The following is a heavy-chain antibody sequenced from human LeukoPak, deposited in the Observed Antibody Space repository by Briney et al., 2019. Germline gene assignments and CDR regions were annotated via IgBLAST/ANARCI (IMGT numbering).Heavy chain of an antibody. D-gene: IGHD6-19*01. CDR3: ATGSTAVAGTKY. J-gene: IGHJ4*02. CDR1: GFTFSTYG. CDR2: ISRSGDIT. V-gene: IGHV3-23*01. Sequence: GGSLRLSCAASGFTFSTYGMNWVRQAPGKGLEGVATISRSGDITYYADCVKGRFTISRDNSKNTLYLQMNSIRAEDTAIYHCATGSTAVAGTKYWGQGILVTVSS.